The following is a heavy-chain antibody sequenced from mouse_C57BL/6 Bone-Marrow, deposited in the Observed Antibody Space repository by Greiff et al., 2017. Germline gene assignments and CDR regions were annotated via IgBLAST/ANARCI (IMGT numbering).Heavy chain of an antibody. CDR2: MHPNGGSP. D-gene: IGHD2-4*01. Sequence: QVQLQQPGAELVKPGASVKLSCKASGYTFTNYWMHWVKQRPGQGLEWIGMMHPNGGSPDYNEKFKSEATLSVDKSSRTAYMELSSLTSEDSAVYDCARSYDYDDYTMDYGGQGTSATVAS. J-gene: IGHJ4*01. CDR3: ARSYDYDDYTMDY. V-gene: IGHV1-64*01. CDR1: GYTFTNYW.